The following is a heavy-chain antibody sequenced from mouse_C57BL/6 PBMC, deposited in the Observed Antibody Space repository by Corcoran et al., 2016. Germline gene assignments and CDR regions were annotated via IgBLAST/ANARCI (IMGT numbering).Heavy chain of an antibody. Sequence: QIQLVQSGPELKKPGETVKISCKASGYTFTTYGMSWVKQAPGKGLKWMGWINTYSGVPTYADDFKGRFAFSLETSASTAYLQINNLKNEDTATYCCARGYGDYDAYFDYWGQGTTLTVSS. CDR2: INTYSGVP. J-gene: IGHJ2*01. V-gene: IGHV9-3*01. CDR3: ARGYGDYDAYFDY. CDR1: GYTFTTYG. D-gene: IGHD2-4*01.